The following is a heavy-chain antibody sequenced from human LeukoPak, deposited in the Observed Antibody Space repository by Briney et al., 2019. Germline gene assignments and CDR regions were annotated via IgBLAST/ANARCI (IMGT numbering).Heavy chain of an antibody. V-gene: IGHV4-59*01. CDR3: ARGDFDWLLWRSNWFDP. Sequence: PSETLSLTCTVSGGSISSYYWSWIRQPPGKGLEWIGYIYYSGSTNYNPSLKSRVTISVDTSKNQFSLKLSSVTAADTAVYYCARGDFDWLLWRSNWFDPWGQGTLATVSS. CDR1: GGSISSYY. CDR2: IYYSGST. J-gene: IGHJ5*02. D-gene: IGHD3-9*01.